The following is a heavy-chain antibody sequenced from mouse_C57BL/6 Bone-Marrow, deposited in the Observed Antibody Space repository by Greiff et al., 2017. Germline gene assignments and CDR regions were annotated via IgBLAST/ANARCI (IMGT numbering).Heavy chain of an antibody. V-gene: IGHV1-50*01. D-gene: IGHD1-1*01. CDR1: GYTFPSYW. CDR2: IDPSDSYT. J-gene: IGHJ1*03. Sequence: QVQLQQPGAELVKPGASVKLSCKASGYTFPSYWMQWVKQRPGPGLEWIGVIDPSDSYTNYNQKFKGKATLAVDTSSITAYMQLSSLTSEDSAVYYCASHYYGSSYWYFDVWGTGTTVTVSS. CDR3: ASHYYGSSYWYFDV.